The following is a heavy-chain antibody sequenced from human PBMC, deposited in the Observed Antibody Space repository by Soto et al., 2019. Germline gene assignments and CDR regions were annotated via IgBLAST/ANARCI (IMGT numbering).Heavy chain of an antibody. D-gene: IGHD4-17*01. CDR2: MNPNSGNT. CDR1: GYTFTSYD. Sequence: ASVKVSCKASGYTFTSYDINWVRQATGQGLEWMGWMNPNSGNTGYAQKFQGRVTMTRNTSISTAYMELSSLRSEDTAVYYCARATVTTYNYYMDVWGKGTTVTVSS. J-gene: IGHJ6*03. V-gene: IGHV1-8*01. CDR3: ARATVTTYNYYMDV.